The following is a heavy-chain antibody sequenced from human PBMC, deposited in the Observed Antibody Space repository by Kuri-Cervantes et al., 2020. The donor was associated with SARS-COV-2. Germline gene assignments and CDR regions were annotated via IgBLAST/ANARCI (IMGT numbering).Heavy chain of an antibody. V-gene: IGHV1-69*13. CDR2: IIPIFGTA. CDR1: GCTFSSYA. CDR3: VRPNYYGSGSYNYGMDV. Sequence: SVKVSCKASGCTFSSYAISWVRQAPGQGLEWMGGIIPIFGTANYAQKFQGRVTITADESTSTAYMELSSLRSEDTAVYYCVRPNYYGSGSYNYGMDVWGQGTTVTVSS. D-gene: IGHD3-10*01. J-gene: IGHJ6*02.